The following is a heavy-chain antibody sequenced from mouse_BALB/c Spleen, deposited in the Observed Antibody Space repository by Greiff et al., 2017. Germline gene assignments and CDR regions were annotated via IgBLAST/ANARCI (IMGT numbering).Heavy chain of an antibody. D-gene: IGHD1-1*02. J-gene: IGHJ3*01. CDR3: ARDGAGVARAY. Sequence: QVQLKQSGPGLVAPSQSLSITCTVSGFSLTSYGVHWVRQPPGKGLEWLGVIWAGGSTNYNSALMSRLSISKDNSKSQVFLKMNSLQTDDTAMYYCARDGAGVARAYWGQGTLVTVSA. CDR1: GFSLTSYG. CDR2: IWAGGST. V-gene: IGHV2-9*02.